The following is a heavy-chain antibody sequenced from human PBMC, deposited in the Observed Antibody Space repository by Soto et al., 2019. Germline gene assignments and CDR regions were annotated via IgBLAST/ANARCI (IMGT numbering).Heavy chain of an antibody. J-gene: IGHJ4*02. CDR2: IYDSGSK. CDR3: ARVRREMATIPGAFDY. CDR1: GGSISSDY. D-gene: IGHD5-12*01. V-gene: IGHV4-59*01. Sequence: QVQLQESGPGLVKPSETLSLTCTVSGGSISSDYWSWIRQPPGKGLEWIGYIYDSGSKNYNPSLTSRVTISVYTSKNKFSLKLSAVYAADTDVYDCARVRREMATIPGAFDYWGQGTMVTVSS.